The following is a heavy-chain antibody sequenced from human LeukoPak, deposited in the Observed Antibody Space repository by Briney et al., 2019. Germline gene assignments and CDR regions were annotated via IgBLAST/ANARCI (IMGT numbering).Heavy chain of an antibody. CDR2: IWYDGSNK. V-gene: IGHV3-33*01. D-gene: IGHD6-13*01. CDR1: GFTFSSYG. CDR3: ARAGLGASADV. Sequence: GGSLRLSCAASGFTFSSYGMHWVRQVPGRGLEWVALIWYDGSNKYYVDSVKGRFIISRDNSKNTHYLQMNGLRSDDTAIYYCARAGLGASADVWGQGTLVIVSS. J-gene: IGHJ4*02.